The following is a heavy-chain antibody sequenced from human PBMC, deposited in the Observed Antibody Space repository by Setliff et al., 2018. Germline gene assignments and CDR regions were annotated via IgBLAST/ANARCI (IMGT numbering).Heavy chain of an antibody. V-gene: IGHV1-69*13. D-gene: IGHD3-16*01. CDR2: LIPILRKT. CDR1: AKTFTAYY. Sequence: SVKVSCKASAKTFTAYYVHWVRPAPGQGLEWMGRLIPILRKTNYAQNFQGRVTINADESTSTDYMELRSLRSDDTAVYYCTRELRSPYWHLDSWGQGTQVTVSS. CDR3: TRELRSPYWHLDS. J-gene: IGHJ5*01.